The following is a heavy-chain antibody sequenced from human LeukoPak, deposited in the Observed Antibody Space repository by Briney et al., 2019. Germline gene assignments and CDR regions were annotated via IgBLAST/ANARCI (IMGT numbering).Heavy chain of an antibody. Sequence: PGGSLRLSCAASGFTFSSYAMSWVRQAPGKGLEWVSYISSSSSTKYYADSVKGRFTISRDNAKNSLYLQMNSLRAEDTAVYHCARTHYSSGGDFFDCWGQGTLVSVSS. D-gene: IGHD6-19*01. CDR1: GFTFSSYA. CDR3: ARTHYSSGGDFFDC. V-gene: IGHV3-48*04. J-gene: IGHJ4*02. CDR2: ISSSSSTK.